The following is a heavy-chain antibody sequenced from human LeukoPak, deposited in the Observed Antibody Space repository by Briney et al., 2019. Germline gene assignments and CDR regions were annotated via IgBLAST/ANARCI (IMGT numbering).Heavy chain of an antibody. CDR1: GFTFNTYG. Sequence: AGSLRLSCAASGFTFNTYGMHWVRQAPGKGLEWVAFIRYDGSNKYYADSVKGRFTISRDNTKNTLYLQMNSLRAEDTAVYYCAKDGGSDPDAFDIWGQGTMVTVSS. V-gene: IGHV3-30*02. CDR2: IRYDGSNK. D-gene: IGHD2-15*01. CDR3: AKDGGSDPDAFDI. J-gene: IGHJ3*02.